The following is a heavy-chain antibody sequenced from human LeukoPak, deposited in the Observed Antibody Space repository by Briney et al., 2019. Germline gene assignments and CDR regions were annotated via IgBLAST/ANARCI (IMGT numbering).Heavy chain of an antibody. CDR2: FFQSQKS. J-gene: IGHJ4*02. Sequence: PSETLSLTCDISGHSTTRGYYWAWFRQSPGKGPEWIVTFFQSQKSFYNASLESRVIMSLDTSKSQFSLNLTSVTAADTAVYYCARVLPVPYLLDSWGQGTHVTVSS. CDR3: ARVLPVPYLLDS. D-gene: IGHD3-10*02. V-gene: IGHV4-38-2*01. CDR1: GHSTTRGYY.